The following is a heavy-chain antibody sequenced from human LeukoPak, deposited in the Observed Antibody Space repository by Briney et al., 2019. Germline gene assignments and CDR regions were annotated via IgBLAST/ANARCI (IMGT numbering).Heavy chain of an antibody. Sequence: GGSLRLSCAASGFTFSSYYMSWVRQAPGKGLEWVANIKQDGSEKYYVDSVKGRFTISRDNAKNSLSLQMNSLRAEDSAVYYCATLGYCSSVSCSRAWFDYSGQGTLVTVSS. CDR2: IKQDGSEK. J-gene: IGHJ5*01. D-gene: IGHD2-2*01. CDR1: GFTFSSYY. CDR3: ATLGYCSSVSCSRAWFDY. V-gene: IGHV3-7*01.